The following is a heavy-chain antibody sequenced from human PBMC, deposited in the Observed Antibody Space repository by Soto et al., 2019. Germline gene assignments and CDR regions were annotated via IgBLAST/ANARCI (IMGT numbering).Heavy chain of an antibody. D-gene: IGHD6-13*01. CDR1: GYTFTSYA. CDR3: ARTSAAGKYYYGMDV. CDR2: IYPGDSDT. Sequence: KVSCKASGYTFTSYAMHWVRQAPGQSLEWMGIIYPGDSDTRYSPSFQGQVTISADKSISTAYLQWSSLKASDTAMYYCARTSAAGKYYYGMDVWGQGTTVTVS. V-gene: IGHV5-51*01. J-gene: IGHJ6*02.